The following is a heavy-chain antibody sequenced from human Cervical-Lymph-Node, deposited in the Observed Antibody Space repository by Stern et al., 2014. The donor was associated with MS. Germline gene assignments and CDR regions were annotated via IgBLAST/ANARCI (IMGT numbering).Heavy chain of an antibody. CDR3: ARGTTTTGFDP. Sequence: QVQLQESGPGLVKPSETLSLTCTASGGSISSYYWSWIRQPPGKGLEWIGYIYSSGSTNYNPSLKSGVTISVDTSKNQFSLKLSSVTAADTAVYYCARGTTTTGFDPWGQGTLVTVSS. V-gene: IGHV4-59*01. J-gene: IGHJ5*02. CDR1: GGSISSYY. CDR2: IYSSGST. D-gene: IGHD4-11*01.